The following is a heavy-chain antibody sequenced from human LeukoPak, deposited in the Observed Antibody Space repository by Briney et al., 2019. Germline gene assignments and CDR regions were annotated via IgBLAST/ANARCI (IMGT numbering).Heavy chain of an antibody. J-gene: IGHJ4*02. CDR3: ARGAHSWFGESPGAYYFDY. Sequence: SETLFLTCAVYGGSFSGYYWSWIRQPPGKGLERIGEINHSGSTNYNPSLKSRVTISVDTSKNQFSLKLSSVTAADTAVYYCARGAHSWFGESPGAYYFDYWGQGTLVTVSS. CDR1: GGSFSGYY. D-gene: IGHD3-10*01. V-gene: IGHV4-34*01. CDR2: INHSGST.